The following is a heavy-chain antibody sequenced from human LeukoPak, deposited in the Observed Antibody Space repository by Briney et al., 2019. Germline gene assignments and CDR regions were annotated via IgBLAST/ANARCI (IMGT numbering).Heavy chain of an antibody. Sequence: GGSLRLSCVASGFTFSRYAMHWVRLAPGKGLEWVAVISYDGSNKYYADSVKGGFTISRDNSKNTLYLQMNSLRAEDTALYYCARDGNFYYGPGSYCDYWGQGTLVTVSS. D-gene: IGHD3-10*01. CDR1: GFTFSRYA. CDR2: ISYDGSNK. J-gene: IGHJ4*02. V-gene: IGHV3-30-3*01. CDR3: ARDGNFYYGPGSYCDY.